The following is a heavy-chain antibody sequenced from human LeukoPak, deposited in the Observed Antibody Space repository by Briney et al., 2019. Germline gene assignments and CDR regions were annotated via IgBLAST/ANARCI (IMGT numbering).Heavy chain of an antibody. J-gene: IGHJ4*02. CDR1: GFTFSSYG. V-gene: IGHV3-30*02. CDR2: IRYDGSNK. Sequence: GGSLRLSCAASGFTFSSYGMHRVRQAPGKGLEWVAFIRYDGSNKYYADSVKGRFTISRDNSKNTLYLQMNSLRAEDTAVYYCAKESCSSTSCYYVDYWGQGTLVTVSS. CDR3: AKESCSSTSCYYVDY. D-gene: IGHD2-2*01.